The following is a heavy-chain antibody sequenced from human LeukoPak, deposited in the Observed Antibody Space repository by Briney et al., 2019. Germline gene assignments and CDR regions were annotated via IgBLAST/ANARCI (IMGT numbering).Heavy chain of an antibody. D-gene: IGHD2-21*02. Sequence: SETLSLTCAVYGGSFSGYYWSWLHQPPGKGLKWIGYIYYSGSTNYNPSLKSRVTISVDTSKNQFSLKLSSVTAADTAVYYCARSERLAYCGGDCYPDAFDIWGQGTMVTVSS. J-gene: IGHJ3*02. CDR2: IYYSGST. CDR3: ARSERLAYCGGDCYPDAFDI. V-gene: IGHV4-59*01. CDR1: GGSFSGYY.